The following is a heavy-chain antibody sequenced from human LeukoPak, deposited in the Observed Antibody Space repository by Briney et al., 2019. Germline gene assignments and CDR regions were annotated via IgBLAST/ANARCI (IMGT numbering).Heavy chain of an antibody. J-gene: IGHJ4*02. CDR2: ISGSGGST. Sequence: PGGSLRLSCAASGFTFSSYAMSWVRQAPGKGLEWVSAISGSGGSTYYADSVKGRFTISRDNSKNTLYLQMNSLRAEDTAVYYCARVGLGSGYDLIADVRGDYFDYWGQGTLVTVSS. CDR1: GFTFSSYA. V-gene: IGHV3-23*01. CDR3: ARVGLGSGYDLIADVRGDYFDY. D-gene: IGHD5-12*01.